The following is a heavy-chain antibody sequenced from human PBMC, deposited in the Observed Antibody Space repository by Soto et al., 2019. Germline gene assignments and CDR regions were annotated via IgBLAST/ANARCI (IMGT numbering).Heavy chain of an antibody. CDR3: ARDHRYSGYDYVAY. V-gene: IGHV3-11*05. CDR1: GFTFSDYY. D-gene: IGHD5-12*01. CDR2: ISSSSSYT. Sequence: GGSLRLSCVASGFTFSDYYMSWIRQAPGKGLEWVSYISSSSSYTNYADSVKGRFTISRDNAKNSLYLQMNSLRAEDTAVYYCARDHRYSGYDYVAYWGQGTLVTVSS. J-gene: IGHJ4*02.